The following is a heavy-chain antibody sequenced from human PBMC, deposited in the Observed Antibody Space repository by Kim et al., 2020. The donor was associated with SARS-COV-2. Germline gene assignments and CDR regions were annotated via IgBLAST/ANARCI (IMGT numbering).Heavy chain of an antibody. CDR2: YSDCST. V-gene: IGHV3-53*01. CDR3: AKDNDY. Sequence: YSDCSTYYADSVKGRFTISRDNSKNTLDLEMNSLRAEDTAVYYCAKDNDYWGQGTLVTVSS. J-gene: IGHJ4*02.